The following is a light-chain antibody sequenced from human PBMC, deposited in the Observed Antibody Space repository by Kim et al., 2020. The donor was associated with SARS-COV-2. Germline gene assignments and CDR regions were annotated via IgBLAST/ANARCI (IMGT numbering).Light chain of an antibody. V-gene: IGLV1-44*01. Sequence: ELTQPPSASGTPGQRVTISCSGSSSNIGSNTVNWYQQLPGTAPKLLIYSNNQRPSGVPDRFSGSKSGTSASLTISGLQSEDEADYYCAAWDDSLNGPKYVFGTGTKVTVL. J-gene: IGLJ1*01. CDR1: SSNIGSNT. CDR3: AAWDDSLNGPKYV. CDR2: SNN.